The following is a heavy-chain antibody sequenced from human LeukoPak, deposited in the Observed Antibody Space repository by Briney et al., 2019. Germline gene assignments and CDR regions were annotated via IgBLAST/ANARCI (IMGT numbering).Heavy chain of an antibody. CDR2: IFNSGST. D-gene: IGHD2-2*01. CDR1: GGYISSYY. Sequence: SETLSLTCTVSGGYISSYYWSWIRQPPGKGLEWIGYIFNSGSTNYNPSLKSRVTISVDTSKNQFSLKLSSVTAADTAVYFGALGDCSSTSCYVFYYWGQGTLVTVSS. CDR3: ALGDCSSTSCYVFYY. V-gene: IGHV4-59*01. J-gene: IGHJ4*02.